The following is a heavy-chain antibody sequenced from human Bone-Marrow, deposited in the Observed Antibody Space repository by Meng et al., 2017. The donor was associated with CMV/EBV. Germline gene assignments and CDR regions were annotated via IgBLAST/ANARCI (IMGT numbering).Heavy chain of an antibody. CDR3: ARDRWRLQSGMDV. J-gene: IGHJ6*02. V-gene: IGHV3-23*01. Sequence: GGSLRLSCAASGFTFSSYAMSWVRQAPGKGLEWVSAISGSGGSTYYADSVKGRFTISRDNSKNTLYLQMNSLRAEDTAVYYCARDRWRLQSGMDVWGQGTTVTVSS. CDR2: ISGSGGST. D-gene: IGHD4-11*01. CDR1: GFTFSSYA.